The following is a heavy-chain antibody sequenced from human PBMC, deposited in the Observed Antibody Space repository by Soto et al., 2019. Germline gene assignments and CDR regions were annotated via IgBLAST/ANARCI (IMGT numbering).Heavy chain of an antibody. Sequence: LETLSLTCSVSGYSLSSSDYYWAWIRQSPGKGLEWIGSMFYSGLTYYNPSLKSRVTLSVDTSKNQFSVRLNSVTAADTAVYYCAPLSVSLSGPYGIHVWGQGTTVTVSS. J-gene: IGHJ6*02. CDR3: APLSVSLSGPYGIHV. CDR1: GYSLSSSDYY. D-gene: IGHD2-15*01. V-gene: IGHV4-39*01. CDR2: MFYSGLT.